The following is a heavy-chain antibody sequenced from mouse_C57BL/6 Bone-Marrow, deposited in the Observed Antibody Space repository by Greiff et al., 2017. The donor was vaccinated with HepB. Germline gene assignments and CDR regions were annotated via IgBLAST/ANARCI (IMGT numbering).Heavy chain of an antibody. CDR3: ARGITTAPWFAY. CDR1: GYTFTSYW. CDR2: IYPGSGST. V-gene: IGHV1-55*01. Sequence: QVQLQQPGAELVKPGDSVKMSCKASGYTFTSYWITWVKQRPGQGLEWIGDIYPGSGSTNYNEKFKSKATLTVDTSSSTAYMQLSSLTSEDSAVYYCARGITTAPWFAYWGQGTLVTVSA. D-gene: IGHD1-2*01. J-gene: IGHJ3*01.